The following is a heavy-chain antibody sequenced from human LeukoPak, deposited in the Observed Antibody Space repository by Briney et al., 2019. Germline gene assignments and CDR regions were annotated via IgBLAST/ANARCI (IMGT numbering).Heavy chain of an antibody. J-gene: IGHJ4*02. CDR3: TQNLVAAAGDH. CDR1: GFTFSSYW. CDR2: IKPDGSVG. D-gene: IGHD6-13*01. V-gene: IGHV3-7*01. Sequence: PGGSLRLSCAASGFTFSSYWMTWVRQAPGKGLEWVANIKPDGSVGYYVDSVGGRFIISRDNAGNSLYLQMNSLRVEDTAVYYCTQNLVAAAGDHWGQGTLLIVSS.